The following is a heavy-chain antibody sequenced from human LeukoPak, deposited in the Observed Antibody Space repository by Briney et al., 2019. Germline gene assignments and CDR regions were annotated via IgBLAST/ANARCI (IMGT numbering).Heavy chain of an antibody. Sequence: PGGSLRLSCAASGFAFGSNWMTWVRQAPEKGLEWVAKIKPDGSDEDYVDSVKGRFTISRDNAKNLLYLQMTGLRAEDTAAYYCARNTVAAAGDSWGQGTLVTVSS. V-gene: IGHV3-7*01. J-gene: IGHJ4*02. CDR3: ARNTVAAAGDS. CDR2: IKPDGSDE. D-gene: IGHD6-13*01. CDR1: GFAFGSNW.